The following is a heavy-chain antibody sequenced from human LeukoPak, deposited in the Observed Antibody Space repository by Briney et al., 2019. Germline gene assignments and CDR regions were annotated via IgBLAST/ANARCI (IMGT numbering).Heavy chain of an antibody. D-gene: IGHD2-2*01. CDR1: GYTFTGYY. Sequence: GASVRVSCKASGYTFTGYYMHWVRQAPGQGLEWMGWINPNSGGTNYAQKFQGRVTITRDTSISTAYIELSRLRSDDTAVYYCARVGLGSCSSTTCYGRAFDIWGQGTMVTVFS. CDR2: INPNSGGT. CDR3: ARVGLGSCSSTTCYGRAFDI. J-gene: IGHJ3*02. V-gene: IGHV1-2*02.